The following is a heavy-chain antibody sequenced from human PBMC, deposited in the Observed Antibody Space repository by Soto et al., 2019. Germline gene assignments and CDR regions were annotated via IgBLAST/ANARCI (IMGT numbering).Heavy chain of an antibody. CDR3: ARVRQLVGYFYHYMDV. CDR1: GYTFTNYG. V-gene: IGHV1-18*01. J-gene: IGHJ6*03. Sequence: QVQLLQSGAEVKKPGASVKVSCKASGYTFTNYGITWVRQAPGQGLEWMGWISAYNGDTHYTQRLQGTVTMTTATSTSTAYMGLRGLRSDDTAVYYWARVRQLVGYFYHYMDVWGKGTTVTVSS. CDR2: ISAYNGDT. D-gene: IGHD6-6*01.